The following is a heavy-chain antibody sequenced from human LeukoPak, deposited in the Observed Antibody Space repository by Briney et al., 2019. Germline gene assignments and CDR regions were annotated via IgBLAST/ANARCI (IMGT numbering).Heavy chain of an antibody. V-gene: IGHV3-15*01. D-gene: IGHD1-26*01. CDR3: AKVFQYVGPIAF. J-gene: IGHJ4*02. Sequence: GGSLRLSCAASGFTFSNAWMSWVRQAPGKGLEWVGRIKSKTDGGTTDYAAPVKGRFTISRDDSKNTLYLQMNSLKTEDTAVYYCAKVFQYVGPIAFWGQGTLVTVSS. CDR2: IKSKTDGGTT. CDR1: GFTFSNAW.